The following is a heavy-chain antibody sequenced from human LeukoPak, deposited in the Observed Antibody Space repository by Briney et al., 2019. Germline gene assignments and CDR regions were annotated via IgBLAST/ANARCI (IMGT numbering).Heavy chain of an antibody. CDR1: GGSISSYY. CDR2: IYYSGTT. CDR3: ARHVPTPYYGTSGPFDY. Sequence: SETLSLTCTVSGGSISSYYWSWIRQPPGKGLEWIGCIYYSGTTDYNPSLRSRVTLSVDTSKNQFSLKLTSVTAADTAVYFCARHVPTPYYGTSGPFDYWGQGTLVTVSS. D-gene: IGHD3-22*01. V-gene: IGHV4-59*08. J-gene: IGHJ4*02.